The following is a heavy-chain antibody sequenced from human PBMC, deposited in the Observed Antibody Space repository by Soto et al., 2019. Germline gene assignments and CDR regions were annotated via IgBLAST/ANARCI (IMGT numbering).Heavy chain of an antibody. CDR2: IYWNDDK. J-gene: IGHJ4*02. V-gene: IGHV2-5*01. D-gene: IGHD2-2*01. CDR3: AHGLGYCSSTSCYAVDY. Sequence: QITLKESGPTLVKPTQTLTLTCTFSGFSLSTSGVGVGWIRQPPGKALEWLALIYWNDDKRYSPSLKSRLTITKDNSKNQVVLTMTNMDPVDTATYYCAHGLGYCSSTSCYAVDYWGQGTLVTVSS. CDR1: GFSLSTSGVG.